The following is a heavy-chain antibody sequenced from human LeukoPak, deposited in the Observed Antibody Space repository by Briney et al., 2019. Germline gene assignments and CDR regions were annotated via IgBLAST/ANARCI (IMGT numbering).Heavy chain of an antibody. D-gene: IGHD4-17*01. CDR1: GGSISSYY. CDR3: ARAALRCSLCWFDP. Sequence: SETLSLTCTVSGGSISSYYWGWIRQPPGKGLEWIGSIYYSGSTYYNPSLKSRVTISVDTSKNQFSLKLSSVTAADTAVYYCARAALRCSLCWFDPWGQGTLVTVSS. V-gene: IGHV4-39*07. CDR2: IYYSGST. J-gene: IGHJ5*02.